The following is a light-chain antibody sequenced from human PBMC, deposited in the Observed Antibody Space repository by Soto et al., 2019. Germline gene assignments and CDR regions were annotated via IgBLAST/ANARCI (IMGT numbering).Light chain of an antibody. J-gene: IGKJ2*01. V-gene: IGKV2-28*01. Sequence: DFVMTQSPLSLPVTPGEPASISCRSSQSLLHSNGYNYLDWYLQKPGQSPQLLIYLGSNRASGVSDRFSGSGSGTDFTLKISRVEAEDVGVYYCMQVLQTPYTFGQGTKLEIK. CDR2: LGS. CDR1: QSLLHSNGYNY. CDR3: MQVLQTPYT.